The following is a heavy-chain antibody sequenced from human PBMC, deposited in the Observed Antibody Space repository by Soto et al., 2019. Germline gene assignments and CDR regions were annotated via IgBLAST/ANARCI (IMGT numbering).Heavy chain of an antibody. D-gene: IGHD3-10*01. J-gene: IGHJ4*02. Sequence: GGSLRLSCAASGFTFSSYGMHWVRQAPGKGLEWVAVIWYDGSNKYYADSVKGRFTISRDNSKNTLYLQMNSLRAEDTAVYYCARESSWFGESSFDYWGQGTLVTVSS. V-gene: IGHV3-33*01. CDR2: IWYDGSNK. CDR1: GFTFSSYG. CDR3: ARESSWFGESSFDY.